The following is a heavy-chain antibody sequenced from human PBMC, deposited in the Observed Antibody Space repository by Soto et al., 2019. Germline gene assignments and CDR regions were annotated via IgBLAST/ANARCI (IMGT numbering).Heavy chain of an antibody. V-gene: IGHV3-23*01. J-gene: IGHJ5*01. CDR3: AQGGRDTGYSYQKVDP. Sequence: EVQLLESGGGLVQPGGSLRLSCAASGFTFGSFVMSWVRQSPGKGLDWVSAISGGGTTTYYTTSVRGRFTISRDNSNTTLYLQMNSLRVEDTAVYYCAQGGRDTGYSYQKVDPWGPGTMVTVSP. CDR2: ISGGGTTT. CDR1: GFTFGSFV. D-gene: IGHD5-12*01.